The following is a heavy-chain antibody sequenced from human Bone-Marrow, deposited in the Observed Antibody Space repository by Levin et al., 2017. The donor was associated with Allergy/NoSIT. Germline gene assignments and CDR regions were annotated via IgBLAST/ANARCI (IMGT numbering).Heavy chain of an antibody. CDR3: AREATMTGAFDI. CDR1: GYTFTGYA. Sequence: PGGSLRLSCKASGYTFTGYAMHWVRQAPGQRLEWMGWINVGNGNTKYSQKFQGRVTITRDTSASTVYMEVSSLRSEDTAVYYCAREATMTGAFDIWAKGQRSPFLQ. V-gene: IGHV1-3*01. CDR2: INVGNGNT. J-gene: IGHJ3*02. D-gene: IGHD3-22*01.